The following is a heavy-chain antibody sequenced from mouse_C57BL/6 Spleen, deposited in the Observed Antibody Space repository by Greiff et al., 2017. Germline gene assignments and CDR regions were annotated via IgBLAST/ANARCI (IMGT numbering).Heavy chain of an antibody. D-gene: IGHD1-3*01. Sequence: VKLMESGAELARPGASVKLSCKASGYTFTSYGISWVKQRTGQGLEWIGEIYPRSGNTYYNEKFKGKATLTADKSSSTAYMELRSLTSEDSAVYFCARGELYYYAMDYWGQGTSVTVSS. CDR3: ARGELYYYAMDY. CDR1: GYTFTSYG. J-gene: IGHJ4*01. CDR2: IYPRSGNT. V-gene: IGHV1-81*01.